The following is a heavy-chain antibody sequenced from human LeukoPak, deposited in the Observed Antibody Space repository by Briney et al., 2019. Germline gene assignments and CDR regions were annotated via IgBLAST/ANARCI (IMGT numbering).Heavy chain of an antibody. CDR3: AAIAAAALY. D-gene: IGHD6-25*01. J-gene: IGHJ4*02. V-gene: IGHV3-23*01. Sequence: AGGSLRLSCAASGFTFSSYAMSWVRQAPGKGLEWVSAISGSGGSTYYADPVKGRFTISRDNSKNMLFLQMNSLGAEDTAVYYCAAIAAAALYWGQGTQVTVSS. CDR2: ISGSGGST. CDR1: GFTFSSYA.